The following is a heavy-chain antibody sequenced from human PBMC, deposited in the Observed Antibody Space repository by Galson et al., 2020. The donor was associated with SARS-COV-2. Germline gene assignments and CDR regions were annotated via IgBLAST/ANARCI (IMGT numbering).Heavy chain of an antibody. CDR2: IDWDDDK. CDR3: ARSFGYRSGGVLGGGMGVWGVGSKDYVDY. D-gene: IGHD6-25*01. V-gene: IGHV2-70*04. Sequence: ESGPTLVKPTQTLTLPCTFSGLPLSTSAMRVSWIRQPPGNALEWLARIDWDDDKYYSPSLKTSPTNAKETSKNQVFLTMTNIDPVDTATYYCARSFGYRSGGVLGGGMGVWGVGSKDYVDYGC. CDR1: GLPLSTSAMR. J-gene: IGHJ4*01.